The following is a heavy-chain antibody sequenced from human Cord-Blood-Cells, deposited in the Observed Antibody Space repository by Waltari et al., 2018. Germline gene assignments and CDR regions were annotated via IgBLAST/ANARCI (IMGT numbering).Heavy chain of an antibody. CDR1: GGSFSGYY. CDR2: INHSGRT. V-gene: IGHV4-34*01. Sequence: QVQLQQWGAGLLKPSETLSLTCAVYGGSFSGYYWSWIRQPPGKGLEWIGEINHSGRTNYNPSRRSRVTISVDTSKNQFSLKLSSVTAADTAVYYCARGWRTGAYYDFWSGYYGDAFDIWGQGTMVTVSS. CDR3: ARGWRTGAYYDFWSGYYGDAFDI. D-gene: IGHD3-3*01. J-gene: IGHJ3*02.